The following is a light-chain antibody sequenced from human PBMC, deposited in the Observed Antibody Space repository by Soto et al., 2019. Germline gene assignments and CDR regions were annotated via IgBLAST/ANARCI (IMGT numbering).Light chain of an antibody. Sequence: TQSPSSLSASVGGRVTITCRASQGIRNDLGWYQQKPGQAPRLLIYGASSRATGIPDRFSGSGSGTDFTLTISRLEPEDFAVYYCQQYGSSPPITFGGGTKVDIK. V-gene: IGKV3-20*01. CDR2: GAS. CDR3: QQYGSSPPIT. J-gene: IGKJ4*01. CDR1: QGIRND.